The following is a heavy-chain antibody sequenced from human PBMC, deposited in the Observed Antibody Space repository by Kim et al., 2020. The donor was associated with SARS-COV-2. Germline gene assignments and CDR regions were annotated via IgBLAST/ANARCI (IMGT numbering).Heavy chain of an antibody. J-gene: IGHJ4*02. CDR2: IYYSGST. V-gene: IGHV4-31*03. D-gene: IGHD3-22*01. CDR3: ARTRITMIVVVTHFDY. CDR1: GGSISSGGFY. Sequence: SETLSLTCTVSGGSISSGGFYWSWIRQHPGKGLEWFVYIYYSGSTYYNPSLKSRVTISVDPSKNQFSLKLSSVTAADTAVYYCARTRITMIVVVTHFDYWGQGTLVTVSS.